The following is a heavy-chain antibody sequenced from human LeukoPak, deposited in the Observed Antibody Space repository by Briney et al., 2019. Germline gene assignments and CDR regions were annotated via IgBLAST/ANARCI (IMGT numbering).Heavy chain of an antibody. V-gene: IGHV3-23*01. CDR3: TKDPYYDFWTGYYY. CDR2: ISGSGGST. D-gene: IGHD3-3*01. Sequence: PGGSLRLSCAASGFTFSSYAMSWVRQAPGKGREWVSAISGSGGSTYYADSVKGRFTISRDNCKNTLYVQMTSLRAEDRAVYYCTKDPYYDFWTGYYYWGQGTLVTVSS. CDR1: GFTFSSYA. J-gene: IGHJ4*02.